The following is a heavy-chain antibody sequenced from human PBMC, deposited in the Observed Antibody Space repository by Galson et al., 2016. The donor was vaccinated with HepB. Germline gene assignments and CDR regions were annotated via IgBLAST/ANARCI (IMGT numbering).Heavy chain of an antibody. Sequence: SLRLSCAASGFTFSEYYMSWIRQAPGKGLELVSYITNSGSAIYTADFVKGRFTISRDNAKNSLYLQMNSLRDEDTAVYYCARETPIVGASYDYWGQGTLVTVSS. CDR2: ITNSGSAI. CDR3: ARETPIVGASYDY. J-gene: IGHJ4*02. CDR1: GFTFSEYY. D-gene: IGHD1-26*01. V-gene: IGHV3-11*01.